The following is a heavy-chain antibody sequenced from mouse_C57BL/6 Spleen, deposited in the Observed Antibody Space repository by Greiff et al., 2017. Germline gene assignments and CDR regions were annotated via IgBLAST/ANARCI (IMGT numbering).Heavy chain of an antibody. J-gene: IGHJ4*01. D-gene: IGHD1-1*01. V-gene: IGHV1-82*01. CDR3: ARWAYYGSSYGAMDY. Sequence: VQLQQSGPELVKPGASVKISCKASGYAFSSSWLNWVKQRPGKGLEWIGRIYPGDGDTNYNGKLKGKATLTADKSSSTAYMHLSSLTSEDSAVYFCARWAYYGSSYGAMDYWGQGTSVTVSS. CDR1: GYAFSSSW. CDR2: IYPGDGDT.